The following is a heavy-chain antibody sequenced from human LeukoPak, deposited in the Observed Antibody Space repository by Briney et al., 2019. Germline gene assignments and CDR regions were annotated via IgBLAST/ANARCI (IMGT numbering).Heavy chain of an antibody. V-gene: IGHV1-58*01. J-gene: IGHJ4*02. D-gene: IGHD6-19*01. CDR3: AADRDSSGPFDY. Sequence: TPVKVSCKASGFTFTSSAVQWVRQARGQRLEWIGWIVVGSGNTNYAQKFQERVTITRDMSTSTAYMELSSLRSEDTAVYYCAADRDSSGPFDYWGQGTLVTVSS. CDR1: GFTFTSSA. CDR2: IVVGSGNT.